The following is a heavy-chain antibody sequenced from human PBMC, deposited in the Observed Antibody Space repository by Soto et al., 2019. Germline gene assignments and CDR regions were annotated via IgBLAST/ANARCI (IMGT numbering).Heavy chain of an antibody. CDR2: IIPIFGTA. V-gene: IGHV1-69*13. CDR1: GGTFSSYA. J-gene: IGHJ4*02. D-gene: IGHD1-26*01. Sequence: SVKVSCKASGGTFSSYAISWVRQAPGQGLEWMGGIIPIFGTANYAQKFQGRVTITADESTSTAYMELSSLGAEDAALYYCAKALVGEVGATDYWGQGTLVTVSS. CDR3: AKALVGEVGATDY.